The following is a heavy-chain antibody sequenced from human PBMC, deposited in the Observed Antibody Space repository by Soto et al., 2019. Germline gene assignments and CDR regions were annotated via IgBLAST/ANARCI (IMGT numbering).Heavy chain of an antibody. J-gene: IGHJ6*02. CDR3: ARHNGPLYVGYYYDMDV. CDR2: IYYSGYT. D-gene: IGHD3-16*01. V-gene: IGHV4-39*01. CDR1: GCSIRSSIYY. Sequence: SETLSLTCTVSGCSIRSSIYYWGWIRQPPGKGLEWIGSIYYSGYTYYNPSLKSRVTISVDTSKNQFSLKLSSVTAADTAVYYCARHNGPLYVGYYYDMDVWGQGTTVTVS.